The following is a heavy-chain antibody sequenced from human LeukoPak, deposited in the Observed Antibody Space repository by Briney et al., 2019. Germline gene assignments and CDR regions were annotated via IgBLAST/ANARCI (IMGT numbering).Heavy chain of an antibody. D-gene: IGHD5-24*01. J-gene: IGHJ4*02. V-gene: IGHV4-59*01. CDR1: GGSISSYY. Sequence: PSETLSLTCTVSGGSISSYYWSWIRQPPGKGLEWIGYIYYSGSTNYNPSLKSRVTISVDTSKNQFSLKLSSVTAADTAVYYCARRTRGGYNSDYFDYWGQGTLVTVSS. CDR3: ARRTRGGYNSDYFDY. CDR2: IYYSGST.